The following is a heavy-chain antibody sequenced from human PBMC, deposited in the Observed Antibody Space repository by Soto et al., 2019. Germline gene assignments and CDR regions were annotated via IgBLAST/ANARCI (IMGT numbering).Heavy chain of an antibody. CDR1: GFTFSSYA. Sequence: GSLRLSCAASGFTFSSYAMHWVRQPPGKGLERVAVISYDGSNKYYADSVKGRFTISRDNSKNTLYLQMNSLRAEDTAVYYCARDHDFWSGYYIYYYYGMDVWGQGTTVTVSS. CDR3: ARDHDFWSGYYIYYYYGMDV. V-gene: IGHV3-30-3*01. J-gene: IGHJ6*02. D-gene: IGHD3-3*01. CDR2: ISYDGSNK.